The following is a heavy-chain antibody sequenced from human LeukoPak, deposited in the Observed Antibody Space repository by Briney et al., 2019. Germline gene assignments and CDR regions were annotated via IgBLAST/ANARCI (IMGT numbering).Heavy chain of an antibody. CDR3: AREGFGELSDY. J-gene: IGHJ4*02. CDR1: GGSISSGSYY. V-gene: IGHV4-61*02. Sequence: SETLSLTCTVSGGSISSGSYYWSWIRQPAGKGLEWIGRIYTSGSTNYNPSLKSRVTISVDTSKNQFSLKLSSVTAADTAVYYCAREGFGELSDYWGQGTLVTAAS. D-gene: IGHD3-10*01. CDR2: IYTSGST.